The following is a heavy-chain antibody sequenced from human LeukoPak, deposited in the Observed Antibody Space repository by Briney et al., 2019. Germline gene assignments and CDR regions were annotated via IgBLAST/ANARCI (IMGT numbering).Heavy chain of an antibody. CDR3: ARGSYYYMDV. J-gene: IGHJ6*03. CDR1: DGSISSYY. Sequence: PSETLSLTCTVSDGSISSYYWSWIRQPPGKGLEWIGYIYNSGSTKYNPSLKSRVIISVDTSKNQFSLKLSSVTAADTAVYYCARGSYYYMDVWGKGTTVTVSS. V-gene: IGHV4-59*01. CDR2: IYNSGST.